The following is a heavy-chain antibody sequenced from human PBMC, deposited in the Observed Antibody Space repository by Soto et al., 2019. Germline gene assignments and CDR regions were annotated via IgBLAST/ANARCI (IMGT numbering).Heavy chain of an antibody. CDR3: ARDGIAAAGTGRGLDY. J-gene: IGHJ4*02. CDR2: IYLSGST. D-gene: IGHD6-13*01. V-gene: IGHV4-4*02. Sequence: QVQLQESGPGLVKPSGTLSLTCAVSGGSISSSNWWSWVRQPPGKGLEWIGEIYLSGSTNYNPSLKSRVTISVDKSKNQFSLQLSAVTAADTAVYYCARDGIAAAGTGRGLDYWGQGTLVTVSS. CDR1: GGSISSSNW.